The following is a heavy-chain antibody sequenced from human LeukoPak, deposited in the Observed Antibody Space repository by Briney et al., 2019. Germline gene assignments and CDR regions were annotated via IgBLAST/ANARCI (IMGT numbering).Heavy chain of an antibody. Sequence: GGSLRLSCAASEFAFSTYNMNWVRQAPGKGLEWVSYISTGSSTTYYADSVKGRFTISRDNVENSLYLQMNSLRDEDTAVYYCARGETRLDYWGQGTLVTVSS. J-gene: IGHJ4*02. CDR1: EFAFSTYN. V-gene: IGHV3-48*02. CDR2: ISTGSSTT. CDR3: ARGETRLDY.